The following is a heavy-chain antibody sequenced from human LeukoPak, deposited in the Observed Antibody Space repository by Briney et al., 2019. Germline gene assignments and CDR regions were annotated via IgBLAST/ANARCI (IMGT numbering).Heavy chain of an antibody. J-gene: IGHJ4*02. CDR1: GGSITSSSYY. Sequence: SETLSLTCTVSGGSITSSSYYWGWIRQPPGKGLEWIGSFYYSGSTYYNPSLKRRVTISIDTSKNQFSLKLSSVTAADTAVYYRARWLQLHYFDYWGQGTLVTVSS. V-gene: IGHV4-39*07. CDR3: ARWLQLHYFDY. CDR2: FYYSGST. D-gene: IGHD5-24*01.